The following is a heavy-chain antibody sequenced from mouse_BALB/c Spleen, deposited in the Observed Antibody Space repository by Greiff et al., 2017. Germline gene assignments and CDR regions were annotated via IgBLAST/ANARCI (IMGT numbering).Heavy chain of an antibody. V-gene: IGHV3-2*02. D-gene: IGHD1-1*01. CDR1: GYSITSDYA. J-gene: IGHJ2*01. CDR2: ISYSGST. Sequence: EVKLQESGPGLVKPSQSLSLTCTVTGYSITSDYAWNWIRQFPGNKLEWMGYISYSGSTSYNPSLKSRISITRDTSKNQFFLQLNSVTTEDTATYYCARDYYGSRYYFDYWGQGTTLTVSS. CDR3: ARDYYGSRYYFDY.